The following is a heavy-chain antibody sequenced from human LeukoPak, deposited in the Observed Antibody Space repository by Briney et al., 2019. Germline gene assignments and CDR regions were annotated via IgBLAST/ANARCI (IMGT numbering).Heavy chain of an antibody. CDR3: AEPTARVDMVFDY. Sequence: GGSLRLSCAASGFTFRGYWMTWVRQYPGKGLEWVANIKQDGSETYYADSVKGRFSISRDYSKNTLYLQMNSLRAEDTAVYYCAEPTARVDMVFDYWGQGTLVTVSS. CDR2: IKQDGSET. D-gene: IGHD3-10*01. CDR1: GFTFRGYW. V-gene: IGHV3-7*03. J-gene: IGHJ4*02.